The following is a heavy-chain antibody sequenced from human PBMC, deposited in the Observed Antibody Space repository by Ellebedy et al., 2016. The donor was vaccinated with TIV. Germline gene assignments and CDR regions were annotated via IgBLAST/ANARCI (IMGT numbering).Heavy chain of an antibody. CDR3: ARDRDSYDNSGYLGY. D-gene: IGHD3-22*01. V-gene: IGHV3-33*08. CDR2: IWYDGVNI. J-gene: IGHJ4*02. Sequence: GESLKISCAASGFTFSSNWMHWVRQAPGKGLERVAVIWYDGVNIYYTASVKGRFTISRDNSKNTLYLQMNSLRAEDTAVYYCARDRDSYDNSGYLGYWGQGTLVSVSS. CDR1: GFTFSSNW.